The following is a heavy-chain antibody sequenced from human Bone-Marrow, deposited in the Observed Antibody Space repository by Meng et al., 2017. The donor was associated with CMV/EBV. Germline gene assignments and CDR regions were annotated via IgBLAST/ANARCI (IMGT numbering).Heavy chain of an antibody. CDR2: IWYDGSNK. CDR1: GFTFSSYG. Sequence: GGSLRLSCAASGFTFSSYGMHWVRQAPGKGLEWVAVIWYDGSNKYYADSVKGRFTISRDNSKNTLYLQMNSLRAEDTAVYYCAKPVRRFLEGGDYWGQGTLVTVSS. D-gene: IGHD3-3*01. CDR3: AKPVRRFLEGGDY. V-gene: IGHV3-30*02. J-gene: IGHJ4*02.